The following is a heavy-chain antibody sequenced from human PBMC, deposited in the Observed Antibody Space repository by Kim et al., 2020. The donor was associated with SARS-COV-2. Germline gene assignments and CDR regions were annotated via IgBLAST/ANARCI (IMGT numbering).Heavy chain of an antibody. D-gene: IGHD1-1*01. J-gene: IGHJ4*02. Sequence: FADCGKGRFSSSRDNSKRTLYLQMNSLRAEDSGVYYCAGGPESNGHLLEYWGQGTLVTVSS. CDR3: AGGPESNGHLLEY. V-gene: IGHV3-74*01.